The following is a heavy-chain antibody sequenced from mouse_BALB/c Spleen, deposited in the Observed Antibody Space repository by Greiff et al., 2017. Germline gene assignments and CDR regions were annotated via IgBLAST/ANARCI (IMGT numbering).Heavy chain of an antibody. CDR1: GFSLTSYG. J-gene: IGHJ1*01. CDR2: IWAGGST. D-gene: IGHD4-1*01. Sequence: VHLVESGPGLVAPSQSLSITCTVSGFSLTSYGVHWVRQPPGKGLEWLGVIWAGGSTNYNSALMSRLSISKDNSKSQVFLKMNSLQTDDTAMYYCARTNWDGWYFDVWGAGTTVTVSS. V-gene: IGHV2-9*02. CDR3: ARTNWDGWYFDV.